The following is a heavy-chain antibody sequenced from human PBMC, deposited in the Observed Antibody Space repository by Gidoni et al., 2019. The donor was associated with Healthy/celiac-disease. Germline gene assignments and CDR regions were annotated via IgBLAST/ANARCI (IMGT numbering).Heavy chain of an antibody. CDR1: GFTFSSYG. CDR3: AREGDTAATPYYYYGMDV. J-gene: IGHJ6*02. CDR2: IWYDGSNK. Sequence: QVQLVESGGGVVQPGRSLRLSCAASGFTFSSYGMHWVRQAPGKGLEWVAVIWYDGSNKYYADSVKGRFTISRDNSKNTLYLQMNSLRAEDTAVYYCAREGDTAATPYYYYGMDVWGQGTTVTVSS. D-gene: IGHD5-18*01. V-gene: IGHV3-33*01.